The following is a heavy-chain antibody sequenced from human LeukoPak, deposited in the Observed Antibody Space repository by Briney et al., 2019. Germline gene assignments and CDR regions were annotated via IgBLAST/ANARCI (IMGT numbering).Heavy chain of an antibody. CDR3: ARRVDYGGTYNWFDP. Sequence: ASVKVSCKASGYTFTSYGISWVRQAPGQGPEWMGWISAYNGNTNYAQKFHARVTMTTDTSTSTAYMELRSLRSDDTAVYYCARRVDYGGTYNWFDPWGQGTLVTVSS. CDR2: ISAYNGNT. CDR1: GYTFTSYG. J-gene: IGHJ5*02. V-gene: IGHV1-18*01. D-gene: IGHD4-23*01.